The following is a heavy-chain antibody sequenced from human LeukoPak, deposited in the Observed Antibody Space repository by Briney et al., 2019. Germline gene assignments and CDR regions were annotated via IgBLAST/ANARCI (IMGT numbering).Heavy chain of an antibody. D-gene: IGHD3-16*01. V-gene: IGHV1-46*01. Sequence: ASVKVSCKASGYTFTSYYMHWVRQAPGQGLEWMGIINPSGGSTSYAQKFQGRVTMTRDTSTNTVYMELSSLRSEDTAVYYCARAPANYGIDDYWGQGTLVTVSS. CDR2: INPSGGST. CDR3: ARAPANYGIDDY. J-gene: IGHJ4*02. CDR1: GYTFTSYY.